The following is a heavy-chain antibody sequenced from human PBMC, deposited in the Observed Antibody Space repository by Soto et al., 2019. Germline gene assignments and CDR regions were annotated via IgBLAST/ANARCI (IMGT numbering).Heavy chain of an antibody. V-gene: IGHV4-31*03. CDR1: GGSISSGGYY. D-gene: IGHD2-15*01. Sequence: QVQLQESGPGLVKPSQTLSLTCTVSGGSISSGGYYWSWIRQHPGKGLEWIGYIYYSGSTYYNPSLKSRVNISVDTSKNQFSLKLSSVTAADTAVYYCARTRLYCSGGSCYSTWYFDLWGRGTLVTVSS. J-gene: IGHJ2*01. CDR3: ARTRLYCSGGSCYSTWYFDL. CDR2: IYYSGST.